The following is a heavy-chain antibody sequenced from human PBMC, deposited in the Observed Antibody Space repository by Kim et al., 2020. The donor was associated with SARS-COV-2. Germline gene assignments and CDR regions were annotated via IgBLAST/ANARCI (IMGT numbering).Heavy chain of an antibody. CDR3: AKPSYYGSGSTSRYFDY. J-gene: IGHJ4*02. D-gene: IGHD3-10*01. CDR2: ISGSGGST. Sequence: GGSLRLSCAASGFTFSSYAMSWVRQAPGKGLEWVSAISGSGGSTYYADSVKGRFTISRDNSKNTLYLQMNSLRAEDTAVYYCAKPSYYGSGSTSRYFDYWGQGTLVTVSS. CDR1: GFTFSSYA. V-gene: IGHV3-23*01.